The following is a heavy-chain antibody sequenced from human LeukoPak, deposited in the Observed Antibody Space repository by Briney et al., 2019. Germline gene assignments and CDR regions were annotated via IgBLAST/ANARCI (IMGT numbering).Heavy chain of an antibody. CDR3: AKLMPPHTPAATPGSWYRDY. V-gene: IGHV4-4*02. CDR2: IYHSGST. CDR1: GGSISSSNW. Sequence: TSETLSLTCAVSGGSISSSNWWSWVRQPPGKGLEWIGEIYHSGSTNYNPSLKSRVTISVDKSKNQFSLKLSSVTAADTAVYYCAKLMPPHTPAATPGSWYRDYWGQGTLVTVSS. D-gene: IGHD6-13*01. J-gene: IGHJ4*02.